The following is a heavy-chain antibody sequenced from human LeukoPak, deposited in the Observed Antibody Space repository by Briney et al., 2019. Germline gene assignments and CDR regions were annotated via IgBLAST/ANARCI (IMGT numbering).Heavy chain of an antibody. CDR2: TNPSGGST. D-gene: IGHD1-26*01. Sequence: ASVKVSCKASGGTFSSYAISWVRQAPGQGLEWMGRTNPSGGSTSYAQKFQGRVTMTRDTSTSTVYMELSSLRSEDTAVYYCARDGSGRYYAYFDYWGQGTLVTVSS. J-gene: IGHJ4*02. V-gene: IGHV1-46*01. CDR1: GGTFSSYA. CDR3: ARDGSGRYYAYFDY.